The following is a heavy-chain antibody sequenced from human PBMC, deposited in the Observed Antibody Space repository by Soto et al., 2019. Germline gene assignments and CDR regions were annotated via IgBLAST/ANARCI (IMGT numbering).Heavy chain of an antibody. J-gene: IGHJ1*01. Sequence: QVQLQRWGAGLLKPSETLSLTCAVYGGSFSGYYWSWIRQPPGKGLEWIGEINHSGSTNYNPSLKSRVTISVDTSKNQFSLKLSSVTAADTAVYYCASLEMTTVTTEHWGQGTLVTVSS. V-gene: IGHV4-34*01. CDR2: INHSGST. CDR3: ASLEMTTVTTEH. CDR1: GGSFSGYY. D-gene: IGHD4-17*01.